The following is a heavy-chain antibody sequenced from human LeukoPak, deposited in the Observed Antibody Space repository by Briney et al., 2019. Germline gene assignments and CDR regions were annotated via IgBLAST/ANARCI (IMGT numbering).Heavy chain of an antibody. D-gene: IGHD1-14*01. CDR1: GDSVSSYSAA. CDR3: ARGRHQTTDQTGLDY. J-gene: IGHJ4*02. V-gene: IGHV6-1*01. CDR2: TYYRSKWYN. Sequence: TSQTLSLTCAISGDSVSSYSAAWNWIRQSPSRGLEWLGRTYYRSKWYNDYAVSVKSRITIHPDTSKNQFSLQLNSVTPEDTAVYYCARGRHQTTDQTGLDYWGQGTLVTVSS.